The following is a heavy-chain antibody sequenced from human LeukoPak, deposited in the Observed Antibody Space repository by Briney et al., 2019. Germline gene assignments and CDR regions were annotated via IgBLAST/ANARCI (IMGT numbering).Heavy chain of an antibody. Sequence: SVKVSCKASGGTFSSYAISWVRQAPGQGLEWMGGIIPIFGTANYAQKLQGRVTITADKSTSTAYMELSSLRSEDTAVYYCARARDSYGSTNSWGQGTLVTVSS. V-gene: IGHV1-69*06. CDR1: GGTFSSYA. CDR2: IIPIFGTA. CDR3: ARARDSYGSTNS. J-gene: IGHJ4*02. D-gene: IGHD5-18*01.